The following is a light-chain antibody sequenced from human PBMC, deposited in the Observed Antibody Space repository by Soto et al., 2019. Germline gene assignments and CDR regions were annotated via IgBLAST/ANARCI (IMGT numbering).Light chain of an antibody. Sequence: QSVLTQPPSASGFPGQSVTISCTGTSSDVGYYDYVSWYQQHPGKAPKLVIYEVTKRPSGVPDRVSASKSGNTASLTVSGLRAEDEADYYCSSYVSSKTYVFGTGTKVTVL. V-gene: IGLV2-8*01. J-gene: IGLJ1*01. CDR3: SSYVSSKTYV. CDR2: EVT. CDR1: SSDVGYYDY.